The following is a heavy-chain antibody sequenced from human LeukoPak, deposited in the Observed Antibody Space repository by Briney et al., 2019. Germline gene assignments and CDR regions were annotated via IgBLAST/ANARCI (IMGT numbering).Heavy chain of an antibody. CDR2: ISGSGGST. D-gene: IGHD2-2*01. J-gene: IGHJ5*02. V-gene: IGHV3-23*01. CDR1: GFTFSSYA. CDR3: AKDSRRLKYQLPGNWFDP. Sequence: GGSLRLSCAASGFTFSSYAMSWVRQAPGKGLEWVSAISGSGGSTYYADSVKGRFTISRDNSKNTLYLQMNSLRAEDTAVYYCAKDSRRLKYQLPGNWFDPWGQGTLVTVSS.